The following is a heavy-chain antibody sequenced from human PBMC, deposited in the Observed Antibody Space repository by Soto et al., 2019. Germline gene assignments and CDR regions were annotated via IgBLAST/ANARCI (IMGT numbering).Heavy chain of an antibody. V-gene: IGHV4-30-2*01. CDR2: IYHSGST. Sequence: TSETLSLTCAVSGGSISSGGYSWSWIRQPPGKGLEWIGYIYHSGSTYYNPSLKSRVTISVDRSKNQFSLKLSSVTAADTAVYYCARTPSGYSYGYFDYWGQGTLVTVSS. CDR1: GGSISSGGYS. D-gene: IGHD5-18*01. CDR3: ARTPSGYSYGYFDY. J-gene: IGHJ4*02.